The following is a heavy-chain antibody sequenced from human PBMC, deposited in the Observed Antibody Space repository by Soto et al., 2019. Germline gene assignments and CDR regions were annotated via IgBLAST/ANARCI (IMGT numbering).Heavy chain of an antibody. CDR3: ARDLVEEAASYGGNDYYYYGMDV. CDR2: ISYDGSNK. CDR1: GFTFSSYA. Sequence: QVQLVESGGGVVQPGRSLRLSCAASGFTFSSYAMHWVRQAPGKGLEWVAVISYDGSNKYYADSVKGRFTISRDNSKNTLYLQMNSLRAEDTAVYYCARDLVEEAASYGGNDYYYYGMDVWGQGTTFTVSS. D-gene: IGHD5-18*01. V-gene: IGHV3-30-3*01. J-gene: IGHJ6*02.